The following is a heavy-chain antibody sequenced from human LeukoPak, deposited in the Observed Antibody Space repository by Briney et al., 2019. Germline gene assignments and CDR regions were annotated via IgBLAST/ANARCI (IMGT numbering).Heavy chain of an antibody. CDR3: AKDRWAVAGFDY. CDR1: EFTFSTYW. J-gene: IGHJ4*02. D-gene: IGHD6-19*01. CDR2: ISYDGSNK. V-gene: IGHV3-30*18. Sequence: GGSLRLSCAASEFTFSTYWMSWVRQAPGKGLEWVTLISYDGSNKYYADSVKGRFTISRDNSKNTLYLQMDSLRVEDTAVYYCAKDRWAVAGFDYWGQGTLVTVSS.